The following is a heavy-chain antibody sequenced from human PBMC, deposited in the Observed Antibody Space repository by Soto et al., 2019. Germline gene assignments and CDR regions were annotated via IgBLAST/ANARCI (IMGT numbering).Heavy chain of an antibody. CDR1: GGSISSNTYY. CDR2: IFYSGST. J-gene: IGHJ5*02. Sequence: SETLSLTCSVFGGSISSNTYYWGWIRQPPGKGLEWIGSIFYSGSTYYNPSLKSRVTISVDTSKSQFSLKLSSVTASDTAVYYCARQGRVILLIDPWGQGTLVTVSS. D-gene: IGHD3-16*01. V-gene: IGHV4-39*01. CDR3: ARQGRVILLIDP.